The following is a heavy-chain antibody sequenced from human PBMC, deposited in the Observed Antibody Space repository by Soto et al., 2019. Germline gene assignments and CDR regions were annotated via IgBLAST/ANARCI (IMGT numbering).Heavy chain of an antibody. D-gene: IGHD3-22*01. Sequence: ASVKVSCKASGGTFSSYTISWVRQAPGQGLEWMGRIIPILGIANYAQKFQGRVTITADKSTSTAYMELSSLRSEDTAVYYCARESYDSSGYYSVYFDYWGQGTLVTVSS. CDR3: ARESYDSSGYYSVYFDY. V-gene: IGHV1-69*04. CDR2: IIPILGIA. J-gene: IGHJ4*02. CDR1: GGTFSSYT.